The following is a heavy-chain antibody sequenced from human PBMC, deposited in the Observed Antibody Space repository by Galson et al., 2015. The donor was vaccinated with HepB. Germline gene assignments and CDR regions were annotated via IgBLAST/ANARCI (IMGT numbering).Heavy chain of an antibody. CDR3: ARDQGSTWPYFDY. D-gene: IGHD1-26*01. V-gene: IGHV1-2*04. Sequence: SVKVSCKASGYTFTGSYMHWVRQAPGQGLEWMGWINPNSGGTTYAQKFKGWFTMTRDTSISTAYIELSRRRSDDTAVYYCARDQGSTWPYFDYWGQGTLVTVSS. CDR2: INPNSGGT. J-gene: IGHJ4*02. CDR1: GYTFTGSY.